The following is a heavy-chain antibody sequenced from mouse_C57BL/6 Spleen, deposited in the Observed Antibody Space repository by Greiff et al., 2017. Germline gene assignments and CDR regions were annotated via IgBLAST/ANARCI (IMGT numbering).Heavy chain of an antibody. V-gene: IGHV5-9-1*02. CDR3: TRELYYGSSFDWYFDV. CDR2: ISSGGDYI. CDR1: GFTFSSYA. Sequence: EVQLVESGEGLVKPGGSLKLSCAASGFTFSSYAMSWVRQTPEKRLEWVAYISSGGDYIYYADTLKGRFTISRDNARNTMYLQMSSLKSEDTAMYYCTRELYYGSSFDWYFDVWGTGTTVTVSS. J-gene: IGHJ1*03. D-gene: IGHD1-1*01.